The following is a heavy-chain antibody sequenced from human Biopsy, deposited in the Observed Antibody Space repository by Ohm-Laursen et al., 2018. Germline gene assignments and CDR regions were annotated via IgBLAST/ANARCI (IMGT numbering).Heavy chain of an antibody. CDR3: ARATYSSGHKIDS. Sequence: LSLTCAASGFVVSGTQMSWVRQAPRKGLEWVSVIYSGDSTYYADSVKGRFTISRDESKNTLYLQMNRLRAEDTAVYHCARATYSSGHKIDSWGQGTLVTVSS. CDR2: IYSGDST. J-gene: IGHJ4*02. CDR1: GFVVSGTQ. V-gene: IGHV3-53*01. D-gene: IGHD6-25*01.